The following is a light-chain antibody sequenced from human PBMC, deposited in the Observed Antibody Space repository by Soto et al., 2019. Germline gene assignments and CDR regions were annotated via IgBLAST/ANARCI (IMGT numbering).Light chain of an antibody. CDR1: QSVLYSSNNKNY. V-gene: IGKV4-1*01. Sequence: DIVMTQSPDSLAVYLGERATINCKSSQSVLYSSNNKNYLAWYQQKPGQPPKLLIYWASTRESGVPDRFSGSGSGTDFTLTISSLQAEDVAVYYCQQYYGTPWTFGQGTKVEIK. CDR2: WAS. J-gene: IGKJ1*01. CDR3: QQYYGTPWT.